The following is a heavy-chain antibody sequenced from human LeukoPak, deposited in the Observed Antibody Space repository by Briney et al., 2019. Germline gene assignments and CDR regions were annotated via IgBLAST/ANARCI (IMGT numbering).Heavy chain of an antibody. Sequence: ASVKVSCKASGYTFTGYYMHWVRQVPGQGLEWMGWINPNSGGTNYAQKFQGWVTMTRDTSISTAYMELSRLRSDDTAVYYCARGAATYYDFWSGYSLSSDYWGQGTLVTVSS. J-gene: IGHJ4*02. CDR1: GYTFTGYY. CDR3: ARGAATYYDFWSGYSLSSDY. D-gene: IGHD3-3*01. V-gene: IGHV1-2*04. CDR2: INPNSGGT.